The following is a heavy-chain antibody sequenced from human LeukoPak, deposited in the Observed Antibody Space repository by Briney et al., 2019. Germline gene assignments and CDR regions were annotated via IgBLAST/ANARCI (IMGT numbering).Heavy chain of an antibody. J-gene: IGHJ5*02. CDR2: IVPIFGTA. CDR1: GGTFSSYA. V-gene: IGHV1-69*05. D-gene: IGHD1-7*01. CDR3: ARDNYAGANWFDP. Sequence: SVKVSCKASGGTFSSYAISWVRRAPGQGLEWMGGIVPIFGTANYAQKFQGRVTITTDESTSTAYMELSSLRSEDTAVYYCARDNYAGANWFDPWGQGTLVTVS.